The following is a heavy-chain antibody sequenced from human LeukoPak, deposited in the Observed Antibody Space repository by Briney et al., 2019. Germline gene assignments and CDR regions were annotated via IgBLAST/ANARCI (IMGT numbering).Heavy chain of an antibody. D-gene: IGHD3-22*01. J-gene: IGHJ3*02. CDR1: GGSISSSNW. V-gene: IGHV4-4*02. Sequence: SGTLSLTCAVSGGSISSSNWWSWVRQPPGKGLEWIGEIYHSGSTNYNPSLKSRVTISVDKSKNQFSLKLSSVTAADTGVYYCAREKLYYDSSGYYYFDIWGQGTMVTVSS. CDR3: AREKLYYDSSGYYYFDI. CDR2: IYHSGST.